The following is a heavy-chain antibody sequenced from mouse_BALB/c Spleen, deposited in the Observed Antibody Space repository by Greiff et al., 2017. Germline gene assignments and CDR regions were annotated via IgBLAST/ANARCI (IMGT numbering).Heavy chain of an antibody. CDR2: ISSGGSYT. D-gene: IGHD2-14*01. J-gene: IGHJ4*01. CDR1: GFTFSSYA. V-gene: IGHV5-9-4*01. CDR3: ARDRDRYYAMDY. Sequence: EVKLEESGGGLVKPGGSLKLSCAASGFTFSSYAMSWVRQSPEKRLEWVAEISSGGSYTYYPDTVTGRFTISRDNAKNTLYLEMSSLRSEDTAMYYCARDRDRYYAMDYWGQGTSVTVSS.